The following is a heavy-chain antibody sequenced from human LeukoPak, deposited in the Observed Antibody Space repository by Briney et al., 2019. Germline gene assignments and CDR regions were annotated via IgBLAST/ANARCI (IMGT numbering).Heavy chain of an antibody. CDR2: ISNSGSTI. CDR1: GFTFSDYA. CDR3: ARRFDS. V-gene: IGHV3-48*01. J-gene: IGHJ5*02. Sequence: GGSLRLSCVASGFTFSDYAMNWVRQAPGKGPEWVSYISNSGSTIEYADSVKGRFTISRDNARNSLYLQMNNLRVEDTAVYYCARRFDSWGQGALVTVSS.